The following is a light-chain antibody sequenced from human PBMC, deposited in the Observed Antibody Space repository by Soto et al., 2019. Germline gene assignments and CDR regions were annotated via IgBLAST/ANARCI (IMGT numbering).Light chain of an antibody. CDR3: QHYAGSPPWT. CDR1: QSVSSDY. V-gene: IGKV3-20*01. Sequence: EIVMTQSPATLSVSPGERATLSCRASQSVSSDYLAWYQQKPGQAPRLLIYGASSRATGIPDRFSGSGSGTDFTLTISGLEPEDFAVYYCQHYAGSPPWTFGQGTKVDIK. CDR2: GAS. J-gene: IGKJ1*01.